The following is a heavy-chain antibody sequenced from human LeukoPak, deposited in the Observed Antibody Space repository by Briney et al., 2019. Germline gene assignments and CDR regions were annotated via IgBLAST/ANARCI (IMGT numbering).Heavy chain of an antibody. V-gene: IGHV5-51*01. D-gene: IGHD6-13*01. J-gene: IGHJ5*02. Sequence: GESLKISCKGSGYSFTSYWIGWVRQMPGKGLEWMGIIYPGDSDTRYSPSFQGQVTISADKSISTAYLQWSSLKASDTAMYYCARRGIAATPSRYNWFDPWGQGTLVTVSS. CDR2: IYPGDSDT. CDR1: GYSFTSYW. CDR3: ARRGIAATPSRYNWFDP.